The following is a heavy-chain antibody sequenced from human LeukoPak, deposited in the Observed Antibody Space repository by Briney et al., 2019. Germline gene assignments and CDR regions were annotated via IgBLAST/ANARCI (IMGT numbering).Heavy chain of an antibody. Sequence: ASVKVSCKASGYTFTGYYMHWVRQAPGQGIEWMGWINPNSGGTNYAQKFQDRVTVTRATSVSTAYMELSSLRSDDTAVYYWARGLPSPTDLYYMDVWGKGTTVTVSS. CDR2: INPNSGGT. D-gene: IGHD1-26*01. J-gene: IGHJ6*03. CDR3: ARGLPSPTDLYYMDV. CDR1: GYTFTGYY. V-gene: IGHV1-2*02.